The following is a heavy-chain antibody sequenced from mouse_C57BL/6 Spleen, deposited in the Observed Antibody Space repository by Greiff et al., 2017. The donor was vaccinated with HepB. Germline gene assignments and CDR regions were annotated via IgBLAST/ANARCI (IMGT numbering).Heavy chain of an antibody. V-gene: IGHV2-6*03. CDR3: ARTYDGYSAWFAY. J-gene: IGHJ3*01. CDR2: IWSDGST. D-gene: IGHD2-3*01. Sequence: VKLVESGPGLVAPSQSLSITCTVSGFSFTSYGVHWVRQPPGKGLEWLVVIWSDGSTTYNSALKSRLSISKDNSKSQVFLKMNSLQTDDTAMYYCARTYDGYSAWFAYWGQGTLVTVSA. CDR1: GFSFTSYG.